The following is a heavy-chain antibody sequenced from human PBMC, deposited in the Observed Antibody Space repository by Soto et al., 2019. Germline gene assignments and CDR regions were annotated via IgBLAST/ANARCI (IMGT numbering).Heavy chain of an antibody. D-gene: IGHD6-19*01. CDR1: GFTFSTYA. CDR2: LSDDGHNK. Sequence: GGSLRLSCAASGFTFSTYAMHWVRQAPGKGLEWVTLLSDDGHNKYYADSVKGRFTISRDNSKNTLSLQMKSLTTEDTAVYYCAIGEPVAGTPCFDLWGQGILLTVSS. J-gene: IGHJ5*02. V-gene: IGHV3-30-3*01. CDR3: AIGEPVAGTPCFDL.